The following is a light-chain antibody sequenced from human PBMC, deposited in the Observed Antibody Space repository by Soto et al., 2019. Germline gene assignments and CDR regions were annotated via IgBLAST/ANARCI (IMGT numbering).Light chain of an antibody. CDR3: QQYNVWPLT. CDR2: VAS. J-gene: IGKJ4*01. V-gene: IGKV3-15*01. Sequence: EIVMTQSPATLSVSPGERATLSCRASQSVSSNLAWYQQKPGQTPKLLIYVASTRATGIPARFSGSGSGTEFTLAVSSLQSEDFAVYLWQQYNVWPLTFGGGTKGEFK. CDR1: QSVSSN.